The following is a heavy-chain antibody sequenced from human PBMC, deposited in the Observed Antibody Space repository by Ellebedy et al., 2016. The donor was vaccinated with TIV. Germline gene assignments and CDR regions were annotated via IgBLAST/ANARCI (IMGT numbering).Heavy chain of an antibody. CDR3: ARISYPDYDYVWGSYRSVHVDY. Sequence: ASVKVSXXASGYTFTSYDINWVRQATGQGLEWMGWMNPNSGNTGYAQKFQGRVTMTTDTSTSTAYMELRSLRSDDTAVYYCARISYPDYDYVWGSYRSVHVDYWGQGTLVTVSS. CDR2: MNPNSGNT. V-gene: IGHV1-8*01. D-gene: IGHD3-16*02. J-gene: IGHJ4*02. CDR1: GYTFTSYD.